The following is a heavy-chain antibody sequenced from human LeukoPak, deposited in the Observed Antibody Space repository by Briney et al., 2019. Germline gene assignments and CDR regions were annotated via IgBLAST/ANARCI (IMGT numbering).Heavy chain of an antibody. V-gene: IGHV3-7*04. D-gene: IGHD3-10*01. Sequence: GGSLRLSCAASGFTFSSYWTTWVRQAPGKGLEWVANIKQDGSEKFYVDSVKGRFTISRDNAKSSLYLQMNSLRAEDTAVYFCVRESVYGSRSYYSYWGQGTLVTVSS. J-gene: IGHJ4*02. CDR3: VRESVYGSRSYYSY. CDR1: GFTFSSYW. CDR2: IKQDGSEK.